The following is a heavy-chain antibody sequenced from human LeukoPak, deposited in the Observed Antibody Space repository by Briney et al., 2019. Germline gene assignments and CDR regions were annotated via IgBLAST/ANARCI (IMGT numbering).Heavy chain of an antibody. V-gene: IGHV1-18*01. CDR2: ISAYNGNT. CDR1: GYTFTSYG. Sequence: GASVKVSCKASGYTFTSYGISWVRQAPGQGLEWMGWISAYNGNTNYAQKLQGRVTMTTDTSTSTAYMELRSLRSDDTAVYYCARARIVTFGGVIVSNPIDYWGQGTLVTVSS. J-gene: IGHJ4*02. D-gene: IGHD3-16*02. CDR3: ARARIVTFGGVIVSNPIDY.